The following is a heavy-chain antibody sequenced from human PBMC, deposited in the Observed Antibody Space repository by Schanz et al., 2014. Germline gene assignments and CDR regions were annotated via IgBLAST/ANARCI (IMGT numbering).Heavy chain of an antibody. CDR1: GFTFSSYG. Sequence: VQLVESGGGVVQPGRSLTLSCAASGFTFSSYGMHWVRQAPGKGLEWVSAIGGDASRTYYADSVKGRFIISRDSSKNTVYLHMNSLRDEDTAVYYCAKDMNREATAPESWGQGTLVVVSS. V-gene: IGHV3-NL1*01. CDR3: AKDMNREATAPES. D-gene: IGHD5-12*01. J-gene: IGHJ5*02. CDR2: IGGDASRT.